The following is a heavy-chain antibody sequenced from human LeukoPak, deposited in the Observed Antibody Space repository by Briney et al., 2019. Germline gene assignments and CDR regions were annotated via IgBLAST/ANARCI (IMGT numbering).Heavy chain of an antibody. CDR2: INSDGSST. CDR1: GFTFSSDW. Sequence: GGSLRLSCAASGFTFSSDWMHWVRQAAGKGLVWVSRINSDGSSTSYADSVKGRFTISRDNAKNTLYLQMNSLRAEDTAVYYCARVGQDYVWGSYRYAGFDYWGQGTLVTVSS. V-gene: IGHV3-74*01. J-gene: IGHJ4*02. CDR3: ARVGQDYVWGSYRYAGFDY. D-gene: IGHD3-16*02.